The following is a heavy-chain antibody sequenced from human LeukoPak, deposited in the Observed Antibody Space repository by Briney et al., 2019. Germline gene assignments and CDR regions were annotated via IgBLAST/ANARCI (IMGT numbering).Heavy chain of an antibody. Sequence: PSETLSLPCTVSGGSISSSSYYCGWIRQPPAKGLEWIGSIYYSRSTYYNPSLKSRVTISVDTSKNQFSLKLSSVTAADTAVYYCARPEYYDFWSGYYRDYYYYYMDVWGKGTTVTVSS. V-gene: IGHV4-39*01. CDR1: GGSISSSSYY. J-gene: IGHJ6*03. D-gene: IGHD3-3*01. CDR2: IYYSRST. CDR3: ARPEYYDFWSGYYRDYYYYYMDV.